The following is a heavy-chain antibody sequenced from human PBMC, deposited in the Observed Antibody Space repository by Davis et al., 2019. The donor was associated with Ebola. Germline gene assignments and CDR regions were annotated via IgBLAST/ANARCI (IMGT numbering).Heavy chain of an antibody. CDR2: INGDGSST. D-gene: IGHD5-18*01. CDR3: AKHTAMVN. V-gene: IGHV3-74*01. Sequence: HTGGSLRLSCAASGFTFSNHWMHWVRQAPGKGLVWVSRINGDGSSTSYADSVKGRFTISRDNSKNTLYLQMNSLRAEDTAVYYCAKHTAMVNWGQGTLVTVSS. CDR1: GFTFSNHW. J-gene: IGHJ4*02.